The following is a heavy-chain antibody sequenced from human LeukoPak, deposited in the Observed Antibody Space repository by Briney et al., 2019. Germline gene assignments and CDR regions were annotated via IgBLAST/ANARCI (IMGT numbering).Heavy chain of an antibody. J-gene: IGHJ5*02. CDR3: ARHLSYYDILTGYQLNWFDP. Sequence: SETLSLTCTVSGGSISSRNYYWGWIRQPPGKGLEWIGSIYYTGSTYYKPSLRSRVTISVDTSKNQFSLKLSSVTAADTAVYYCARHLSYYDILTGYQLNWFDPWGQGTLVTVSS. CDR1: GGSISSRNYY. V-gene: IGHV4-39*01. D-gene: IGHD3-9*01. CDR2: IYYTGST.